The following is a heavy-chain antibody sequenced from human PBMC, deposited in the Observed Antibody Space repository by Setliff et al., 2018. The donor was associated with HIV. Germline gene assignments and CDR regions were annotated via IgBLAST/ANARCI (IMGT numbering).Heavy chain of an antibody. CDR1: GFTFSSYW. Sequence: ETLSLSCAASGFTFSSYWTHWVRQAPGKGLVWVFGMNTDGSSTRYADSVKGRFTISRDNAKNMLYLQMNSLSADDTAVYYCVRGSGYYYFDNWGQGALVTVSS. CDR2: MNTDGSST. CDR3: VRGSGYYYFDN. D-gene: IGHD3-22*01. V-gene: IGHV3-74*01. J-gene: IGHJ4*02.